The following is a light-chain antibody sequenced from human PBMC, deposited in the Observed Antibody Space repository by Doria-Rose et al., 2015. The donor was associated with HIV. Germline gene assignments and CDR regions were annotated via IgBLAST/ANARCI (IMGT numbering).Light chain of an antibody. CDR3: QQYYDTPS. V-gene: IGKV4-1*01. J-gene: IGKJ3*01. Sequence: TQSPESLGMSLGERATLNCKSNQSLLYTSTNYLAWYQQKPGQPPKLLIYWASTRQSGVPARFSGSRSGTDLTLTISSLEAEDVAVYYCQQYYDTPSFGPGTTVGIK. CDR1: QSLLYTSTNY. CDR2: WAS.